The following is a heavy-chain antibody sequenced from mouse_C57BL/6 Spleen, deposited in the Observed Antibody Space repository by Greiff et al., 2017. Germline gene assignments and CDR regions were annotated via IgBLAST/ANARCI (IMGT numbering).Heavy chain of an antibody. CDR1: GYTFTDYE. J-gene: IGHJ2*01. V-gene: IGHV1-15*01. CDR3: TRSLTTDFDY. CDR2: IDPETGGT. Sequence: QVQLQQSGAELVRPGASVTLSCKASGYTFTDYEMHWVKQTPVHGLEWIGAIDPETGGTAYNQKFKGKAILTADKSSSTAYMELRSLTSEDSAVYYCTRSLTTDFDYWGQGTTLTVSS. D-gene: IGHD1-1*01.